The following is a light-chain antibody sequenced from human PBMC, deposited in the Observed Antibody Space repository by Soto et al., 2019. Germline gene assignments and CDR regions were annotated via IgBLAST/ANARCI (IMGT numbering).Light chain of an antibody. CDR2: DVN. J-gene: IGLJ1*01. CDR3: YSWNTNSDTHYV. CDR1: SSDIGASNY. V-gene: IGLV2-14*03. Sequence: QSALTQPASVSGSPGQSITISCTGTSSDIGASNYVSWYQQHPGQAPKLMISDVNNRPSGISDRFSGSKSGNTASLTISGRHAEDEADYYCYSWNTNSDTHYVFGTGTKLTVL.